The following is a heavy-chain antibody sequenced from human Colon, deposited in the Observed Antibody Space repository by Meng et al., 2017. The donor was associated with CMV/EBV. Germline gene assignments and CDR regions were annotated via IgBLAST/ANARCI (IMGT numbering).Heavy chain of an antibody. CDR3: TRYALGATYLFDY. V-gene: IGHV4-30-4*01. Sequence: DSGGSSRKEDPYWGWVRLPPGKGLEWIGYIYYSGSTYYNPSLKSRVTISLDTSKNQFSLKLNSVIATDTAVYYCTRYALGATYLFDYWGQGTLVTVSS. CDR1: GGSSRKEDPY. J-gene: IGHJ4*02. D-gene: IGHD2-2*01. CDR2: IYYSGST.